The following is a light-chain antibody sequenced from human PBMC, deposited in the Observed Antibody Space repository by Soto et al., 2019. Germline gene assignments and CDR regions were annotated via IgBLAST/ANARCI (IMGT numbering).Light chain of an antibody. CDR3: QQYNYRPPA. V-gene: IGKV3-15*01. CDR2: GAS. Sequence: EIVMTQSPATLSVSPGERAALSCRASQSVSGNLAWYQQTPGQAPRLLIYGASTRATGIPARFSGSGFGKEFTLTISSLKSEDFAVYYCQQYNYRPPAFGQGTRLEIK. J-gene: IGKJ5*01. CDR1: QSVSGN.